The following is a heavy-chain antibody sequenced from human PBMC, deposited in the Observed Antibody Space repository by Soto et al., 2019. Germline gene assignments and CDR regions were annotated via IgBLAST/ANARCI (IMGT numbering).Heavy chain of an antibody. CDR2: IYSGGST. J-gene: IGHJ6*02. V-gene: IGHV3-53*01. CDR3: ATDPPATRHCMGG. Sequence: PGGSLRLSCAASGFTVSSNYMSWVRQAPGKGLEWVSVIYSGGSTYYADSVRGRFTISRDNSKNTLYHQMKSLTAEDTAVYYCATDPPATRHCMGGWGQGTTVTVSS. CDR1: GFTVSSNY.